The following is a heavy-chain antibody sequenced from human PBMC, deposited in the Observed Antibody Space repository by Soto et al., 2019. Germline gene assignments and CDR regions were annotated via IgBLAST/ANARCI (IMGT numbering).Heavy chain of an antibody. J-gene: IGHJ4*02. CDR2: IIPIYGTA. CDR1: GGTFSSFT. V-gene: IGHV1-69*01. CDR3: ARQAKIGDRSQFYFDS. Sequence: QVPLVQSGAEVKKPGSSVKVSCKASGGTFSSFTISWVRQAPGQGLEWMGGIIPIYGTANYAQKFQGRVTITADASTRTAYMELSSLRSEDTAVYYCARQAKIGDRSQFYFDSWGQGTLVTVSS. D-gene: IGHD3-16*01.